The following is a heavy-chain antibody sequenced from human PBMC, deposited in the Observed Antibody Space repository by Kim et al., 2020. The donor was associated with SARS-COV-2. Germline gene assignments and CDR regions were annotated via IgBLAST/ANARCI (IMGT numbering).Heavy chain of an antibody. D-gene: IGHD6-19*01. CDR1: GGSFSGYY. V-gene: IGHV4-34*01. J-gene: IGHJ6*01. CDR3: ARGGRWEWLVNRSYYGMDV. Sequence: SETLSLTCAVYGGSFSGYYWNWIRQPPGKGLEWIGEINHSGSTNYNPSLKSRVTISVDTSKNQLSLKLSSVTAADTAVYYCARGGRWEWLVNRSYYGMDV. CDR2: INHSGST.